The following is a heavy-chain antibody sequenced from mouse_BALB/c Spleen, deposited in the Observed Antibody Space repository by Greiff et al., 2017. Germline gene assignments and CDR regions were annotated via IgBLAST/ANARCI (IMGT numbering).Heavy chain of an antibody. V-gene: IGHV5-2*01. CDR2: INSDGGST. J-gene: IGHJ3*01. Sequence: EVKLMESGGGLVQPGESLKLSCESNEYEFPSYDMSWVRKTPEKRLELVAAINSDGGSTYYPDTMERRFIISRDNTKKTLYLQMSSLRSEDTALYYCARHDYYGSSPWFAYWGQGTLVTVSA. CDR3: ARHDYYGSSPWFAY. D-gene: IGHD1-1*01. CDR1: EYEFPSYD.